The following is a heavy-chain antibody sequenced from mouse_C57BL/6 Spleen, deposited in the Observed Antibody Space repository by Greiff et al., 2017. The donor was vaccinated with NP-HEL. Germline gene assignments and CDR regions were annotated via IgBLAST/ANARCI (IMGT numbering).Heavy chain of an antibody. J-gene: IGHJ2*01. D-gene: IGHD2-3*01. CDR3: AREADGYYHYFDY. CDR2: ISDGGSYT. V-gene: IGHV5-4*01. Sequence: EVMLVESGGGLVKPGGSLKLSCAASGFTFSSYAMSWVRQTPEKRLEWVATISDGGSYTYYPDNVKGRFTISRDNAKNNLYLQMSHLKSEDTAMYYCAREADGYYHYFDYWGQGTTLTVSS. CDR1: GFTFSSYA.